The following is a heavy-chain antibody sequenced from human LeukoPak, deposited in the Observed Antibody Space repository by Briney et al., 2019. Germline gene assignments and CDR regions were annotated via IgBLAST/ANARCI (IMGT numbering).Heavy chain of an antibody. CDR2: ISYDGSNK. D-gene: IGHD3-16*01. CDR3: ARPMGDY. J-gene: IGHJ4*02. Sequence: PWGSLRLSCAASGFTFSSYAMHWVRQAPGKGLEWVAVISYDGSNKYYADSVKGRFTISRDNSKNTLYLQMNSLRAEDTAVYYCARPMGDYWGQGTLVTVSS. CDR1: GFTFSSYA. V-gene: IGHV3-30-3*01.